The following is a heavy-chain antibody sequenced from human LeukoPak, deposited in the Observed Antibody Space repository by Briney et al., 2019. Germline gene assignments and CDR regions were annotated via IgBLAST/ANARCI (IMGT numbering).Heavy chain of an antibody. D-gene: IGHD2-21*02. V-gene: IGHV3-21*06. CDR1: GFTFSNYT. CDR3: AREVTAIPFDY. CDR2: ISSSSIYI. J-gene: IGHJ4*02. Sequence: GGSLRLSCAASGFTFSNYTMNWVRQAPGKGLEWVSSISSSSIYIYYADSVKGRFTISRDNAKSSVYLQMNSLRAEDTAVYYCAREVTAIPFDYWGQGTLVTVSS.